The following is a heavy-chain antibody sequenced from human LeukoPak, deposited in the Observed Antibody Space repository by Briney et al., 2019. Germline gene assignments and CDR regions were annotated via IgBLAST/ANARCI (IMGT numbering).Heavy chain of an antibody. D-gene: IGHD6-6*01. V-gene: IGHV1-18*01. CDR2: ISAYNGNT. J-gene: IGHJ3*02. Sequence: ASVKVSCKACGYTFTSYGISWVRQAPGRGLAWMGWISAYNGNTNYAQKLQGRVTMTTDTSSSTAYMELRSLRSDDTAVYYCASCLTQYSSSLCAFDMWGQGTMVTVSS. CDR3: ASCLTQYSSSLCAFDM. CDR1: GYTFTSYG.